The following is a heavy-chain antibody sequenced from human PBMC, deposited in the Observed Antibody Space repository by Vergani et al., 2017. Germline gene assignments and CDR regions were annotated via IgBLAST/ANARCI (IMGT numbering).Heavy chain of an antibody. CDR2: INWNGGSK. Sequence: EVQLVESGGGVVRPGGSLRLSCAASGFSFNDYGMSWVRQAPGKGLDWGSGINWNGGSKGYGNSVKGRFTISRENARNSLYLQMSSLRVEDTALDYCARVAGGSGSPPDYWGQGTLVTVSS. V-gene: IGHV3-20*04. CDR3: ARVAGGSGSPPDY. CDR1: GFSFNDYG. D-gene: IGHD3-10*01. J-gene: IGHJ4*02.